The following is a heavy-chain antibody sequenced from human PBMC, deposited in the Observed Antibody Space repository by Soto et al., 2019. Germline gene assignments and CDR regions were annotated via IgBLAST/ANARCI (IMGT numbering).Heavy chain of an antibody. CDR2: IVVGSGNT. D-gene: IGHD5-12*01. CDR1: GFTFTSSA. V-gene: IGHV1-58*01. J-gene: IGHJ6*02. CDR3: AACGYSGYESPRFCYYYYGMDV. Sequence: ASVKVSCKASGFTFTSSAVQWVRQARGQRLEWIGWIVVGSGNTNYAQKFQERVTITRDMSTSTAYMELSSLRSEDTAVYYCAACGYSGYESPRFCYYYYGMDVWGQGTTVTASS.